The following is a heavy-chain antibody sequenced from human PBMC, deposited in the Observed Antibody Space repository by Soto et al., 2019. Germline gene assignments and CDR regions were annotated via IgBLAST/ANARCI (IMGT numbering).Heavy chain of an antibody. Sequence: GGSLRLSCAASGFTFSSYAMSWVRQAPGKGLEWVSAISGSGGSTYYADSVKGRFTISRDNSKNTLYLQMNSLRAEDTAVYYCAKDDFWSGHPYYGMDVWGQGTTVTVSS. D-gene: IGHD3-3*01. CDR3: AKDDFWSGHPYYGMDV. CDR1: GFTFSSYA. J-gene: IGHJ6*02. CDR2: ISGSGGST. V-gene: IGHV3-23*01.